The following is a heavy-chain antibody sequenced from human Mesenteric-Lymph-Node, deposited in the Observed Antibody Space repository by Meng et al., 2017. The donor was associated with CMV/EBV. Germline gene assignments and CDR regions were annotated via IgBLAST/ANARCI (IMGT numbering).Heavy chain of an antibody. Sequence: FTFDDYGMSWVRPAPGKGLEWVSGINWNGGSTGYADSVKGRFTISRDNAKNSLYLQMNSLRAEDTALYYCARDRYCTSTSCYGTLDFWGQGTLVTVSS. V-gene: IGHV3-20*03. J-gene: IGHJ4*02. CDR2: INWNGGST. CDR1: FTFDDYG. CDR3: ARDRYCTSTSCYGTLDF. D-gene: IGHD2-2*01.